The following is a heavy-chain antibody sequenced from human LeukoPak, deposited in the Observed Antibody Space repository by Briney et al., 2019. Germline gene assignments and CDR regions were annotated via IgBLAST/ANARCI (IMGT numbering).Heavy chain of an antibody. CDR1: GGSISSYY. CDR2: IYYSGIT. D-gene: IGHD2-15*01. CDR3: AREDYCGGGSCYSGYFQH. J-gene: IGHJ1*01. V-gene: IGHV4-59*01. Sequence: PSETLSLTCTVSGGSISSYYWSWIRQPPGKGLEWIGYIYYSGITDYNPSLRSRVTISVDTSKNQFSLKLSSVTAADTAVYYCAREDYCGGGSCYSGYFQHWGLGTLVTVSS.